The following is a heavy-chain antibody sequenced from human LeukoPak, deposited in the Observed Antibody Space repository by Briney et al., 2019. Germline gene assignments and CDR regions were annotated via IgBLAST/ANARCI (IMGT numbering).Heavy chain of an antibody. Sequence: GSLRLSCPASGFSFGNYAMSWVRQAPGKGPEWVSAITSSGEITYYADSLKGRFTISRDNSKNTLYLQMNSLRAEDTAVYYCARIKTAVAGRPYYGMDVWGQGTTVTVSS. CDR3: ARIKTAVAGRPYYGMDV. V-gene: IGHV3-23*01. CDR2: ITSSGEIT. CDR1: GFSFGNYA. J-gene: IGHJ6*02. D-gene: IGHD6-19*01.